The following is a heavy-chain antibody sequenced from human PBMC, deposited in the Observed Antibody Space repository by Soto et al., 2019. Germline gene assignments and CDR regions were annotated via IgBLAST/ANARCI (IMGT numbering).Heavy chain of an antibody. J-gene: IGHJ4*02. CDR1: GLTFSSYW. D-gene: IGHD6-19*01. Sequence: GGSLRLSCAASGLTFSSYWMHWARQAPGKGLVWVSRISTDGSVTTYADSVKGRFTISRDNAKNTLYLQMNSLRTEDTAVYYCARAPYSSGWWGFDYWGQGTRVTVSS. CDR2: ISTDGSVT. CDR3: ARAPYSSGWWGFDY. V-gene: IGHV3-74*01.